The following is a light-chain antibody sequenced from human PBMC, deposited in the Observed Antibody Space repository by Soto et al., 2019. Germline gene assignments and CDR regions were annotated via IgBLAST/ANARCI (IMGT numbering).Light chain of an antibody. CDR2: KAS. CDR3: QQYNSWWT. V-gene: IGKV1-5*03. Sequence: DIQMTQSPSTLSASVGDRVTITCRASQSISSWLAWYPQKPGKAPKLLIYKASSLESGVPSRFSGSGSGTEFTLTISSLQPDDFASYYCQQYNSWWTFGQGTKVEIK. J-gene: IGKJ1*01. CDR1: QSISSW.